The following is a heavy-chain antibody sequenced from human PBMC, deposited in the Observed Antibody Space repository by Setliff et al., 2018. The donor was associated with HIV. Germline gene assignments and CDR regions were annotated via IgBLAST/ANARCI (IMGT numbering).Heavy chain of an antibody. J-gene: IGHJ4*02. V-gene: IGHV1-8*01. CDR3: ARAAYYDILTGYYMPFDY. CDR2: MNPNSGNT. D-gene: IGHD3-9*01. CDR1: GYSFTTFD. Sequence: SVKVSCKASGYSFTTFDVNWVRQATGQGLEWMGWMNPNSGNTGYAQNFQGRVSMTRNTSITTAYMDLSSLTSEDTAVYYCARAAYYDILTGYYMPFDYWGQGTLVTVS.